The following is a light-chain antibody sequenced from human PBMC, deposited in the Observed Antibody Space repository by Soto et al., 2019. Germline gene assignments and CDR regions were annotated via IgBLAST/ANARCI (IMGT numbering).Light chain of an antibody. CDR3: CSYTSSDTHLL. V-gene: IGLV2-14*01. CDR2: EVI. Sequence: QSALTQPASVSGSPGQSITISCTGSSSDVGGYNYVSWYQQHPGKAPKLMIYEVINRPSGVSSRFSGSKSSNTASLTISGLQAEDEAHYYCCSYTSSDTHLLFGGGTKLTVL. CDR1: SSDVGGYNY. J-gene: IGLJ3*02.